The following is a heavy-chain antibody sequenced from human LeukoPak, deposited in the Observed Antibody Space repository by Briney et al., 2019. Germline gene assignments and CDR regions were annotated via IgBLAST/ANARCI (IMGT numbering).Heavy chain of an antibody. CDR2: ISFSGSYI. V-gene: IGHV3-21*01. CDR3: ARRGSSPWGYYYMDV. Sequence: GGSLRLSCAASGFTFTTYGFNWVRQASGKGLEWVSSISFSGSYIYYADSVKGRFTISRDNAKNSVYLQMNSLRDDDTAVYYCARRGSSPWGYYYMDVWGKGTTVTVSS. D-gene: IGHD6-6*01. J-gene: IGHJ6*03. CDR1: GFTFTTYG.